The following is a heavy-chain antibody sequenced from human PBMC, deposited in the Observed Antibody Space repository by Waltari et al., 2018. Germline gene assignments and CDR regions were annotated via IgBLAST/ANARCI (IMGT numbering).Heavy chain of an antibody. CDR2: IYSGGST. D-gene: IGHD6-19*01. J-gene: IGHJ6*02. V-gene: IGHV3-53*01. CDR1: GFTVSSNY. Sequence: EVQLVESGGGLIQPGGSLRLSCAASGFTVSSNYMSWVRQAPGKGREGVSVIYSGGSTYYADSVKGRFTISRDNSKNTLYLQMNSLRAEDTAVYYCARPRGAVAGTSYYGMDVWGQGTTVTVSS. CDR3: ARPRGAVAGTSYYGMDV.